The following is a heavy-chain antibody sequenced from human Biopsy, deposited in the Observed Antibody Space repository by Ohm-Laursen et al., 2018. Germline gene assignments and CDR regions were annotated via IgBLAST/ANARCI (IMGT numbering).Heavy chain of an antibody. J-gene: IGHJ6*02. Sequence: TLSLTCSVSGGSISSDYWSWIRQPPGKGLEWIGHIYYSVMTNYNPSLQSRVSISVDTSRNQVSLTLRSVTAADTAVYYCARDSGILNYGNFKYYHYYGMDVWGQGTTVTVSS. CDR1: GGSISSDY. CDR3: ARDSGILNYGNFKYYHYYGMDV. CDR2: IYYSVMT. V-gene: IGHV4-59*01. D-gene: IGHD4-11*01.